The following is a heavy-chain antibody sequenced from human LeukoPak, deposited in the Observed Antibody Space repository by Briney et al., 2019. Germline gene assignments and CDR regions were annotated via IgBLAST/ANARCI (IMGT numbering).Heavy chain of an antibody. J-gene: IGHJ2*01. CDR3: ARGEYSYANYWYFDL. D-gene: IGHD5-18*01. Sequence: SETLSLTCTVSGGSISSYYWSWIRQPPGKGLEWIGYIYYSGSTNYNPSLKSRVTISVDTSKNQFSLKPSSVTAADTAVYYCARGEYSYANYWYFDLWGRGTLVTVSS. CDR2: IYYSGST. CDR1: GGSISSYY. V-gene: IGHV4-59*01.